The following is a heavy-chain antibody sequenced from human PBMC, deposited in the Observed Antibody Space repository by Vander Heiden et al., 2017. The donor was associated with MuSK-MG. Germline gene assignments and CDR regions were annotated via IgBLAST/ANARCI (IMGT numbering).Heavy chain of an antibody. CDR3: ARNPRQYGDPAA. J-gene: IGHJ4*02. CDR1: GFTFSRDW. CDR2: IKQDGSDK. V-gene: IGHV3-7*03. Sequence: EVQLVESGGGLVQPGGSLRLSGAASGFTFSRDWLTWVRQAPGKGLEWVANIKQDGSDKYYVDSVKGRFTISRDNAKNSLYLQMNSLRAEDTAVYYCARNPRQYGDPAAWGQGTLVTVSS. D-gene: IGHD4-17*01.